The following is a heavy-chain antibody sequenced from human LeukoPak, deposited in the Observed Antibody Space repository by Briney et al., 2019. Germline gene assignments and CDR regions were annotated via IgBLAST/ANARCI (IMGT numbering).Heavy chain of an antibody. D-gene: IGHD5-12*01. CDR2: IYYSGGT. Sequence: SETLSLTCTVSGDSISSYYWSWIRQPPEKGLEWIGYIYYSGGTNYNPSLRSRAVISVDTSKNQFSLRLTSMTAADTAVYYCAKGPTSSMTYYFDYWGQGTLVTVSS. V-gene: IGHV4-59*01. CDR1: GDSISSYY. CDR3: AKGPTSSMTYYFDY. J-gene: IGHJ4*02.